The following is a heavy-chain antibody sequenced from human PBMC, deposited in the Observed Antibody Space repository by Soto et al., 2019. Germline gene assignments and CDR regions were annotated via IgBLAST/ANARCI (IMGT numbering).Heavy chain of an antibody. D-gene: IGHD3-9*01. Sequence: ASVKVSCKASGYTFTSYGISWVRQAPGQGLEWMGWISAYNGNTNYAQKLQGRVTMTTDTSTSTAYMELRSLRSDDTAVYYCARVQTDFLTGYYYYYYGMDVWGQGTTVTVSS. CDR3: ARVQTDFLTGYYYYYYGMDV. V-gene: IGHV1-18*01. CDR2: ISAYNGNT. CDR1: GYTFTSYG. J-gene: IGHJ6*02.